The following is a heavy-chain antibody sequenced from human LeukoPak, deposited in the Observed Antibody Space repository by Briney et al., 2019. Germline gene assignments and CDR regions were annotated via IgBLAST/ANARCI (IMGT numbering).Heavy chain of an antibody. J-gene: IGHJ5*02. D-gene: IGHD6-13*01. V-gene: IGHV3-7*01. CDR1: GFTFRSYW. CDR2: IKQDGSEK. CDR3: ARERVWYSSSWSAGWFDP. Sequence: GGSLRLSCAASGFTFRSYWMSWVRQAPGKGLERVANIKQDGSEKYYVDSVKGRFTISRDNAKNSLYLQMNSLRAEDTAVYYCARERVWYSSSWSAGWFDPWGQGTLVTVSS.